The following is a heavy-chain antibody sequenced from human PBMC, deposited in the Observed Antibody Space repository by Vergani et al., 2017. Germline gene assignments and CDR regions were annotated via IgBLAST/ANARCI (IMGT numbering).Heavy chain of an antibody. V-gene: IGHV3-23*01. Sequence: EVQLLESGGDLVQPGGSLRLSCAASGFTFNHYAMNWVRQAPGKGLEWVSGISGSGGSTYYAGSVKGRFTISRDSSKNTLYLQMNSLSAGDTAVYYCAKTSRIGYYMDVWGKGTTVTVSS. D-gene: IGHD2-15*01. CDR3: AKTSRIGYYMDV. J-gene: IGHJ6*03. CDR1: GFTFNHYA. CDR2: ISGSGGST.